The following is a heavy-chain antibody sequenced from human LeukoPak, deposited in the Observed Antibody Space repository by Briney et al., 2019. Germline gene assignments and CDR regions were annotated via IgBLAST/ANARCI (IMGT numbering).Heavy chain of an antibody. CDR1: GYTFTSYG. D-gene: IGHD3-22*01. J-gene: IGHJ5*02. CDR3: ARTSYYDSSGPGGWFDP. V-gene: IGHV1-18*01. CDR2: ISAYNGNT. Sequence: ASVKVSCKASGYTFTSYGISWVRQAPGQGLEWMGWISAYNGNTNYAQKLQGRVTMTTDTSTSTAYMELRSLRSDDTAVYYCARTSYYDSSGPGGWFDPWGQGTLVTVSP.